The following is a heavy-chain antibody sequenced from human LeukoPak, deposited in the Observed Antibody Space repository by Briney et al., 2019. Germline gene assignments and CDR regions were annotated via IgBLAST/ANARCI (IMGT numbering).Heavy chain of an antibody. J-gene: IGHJ4*02. CDR3: AGPSNSRILHYYFDY. V-gene: IGHV3-21*01. CDR2: ISSSSSYI. D-gene: IGHD2/OR15-2a*01. Sequence: GGSLRLSCAASGLTFSSYSMNWVRQAPGKGLEWVSSISSSSSYIYYADSVKGRFTISRDNAKNSLYLQMNSLRAEDTAVYYCAGPSNSRILHYYFDYWGQGTLVTVSS. CDR1: GLTFSSYS.